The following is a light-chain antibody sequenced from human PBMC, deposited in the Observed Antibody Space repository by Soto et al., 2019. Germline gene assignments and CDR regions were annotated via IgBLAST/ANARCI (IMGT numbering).Light chain of an antibody. CDR3: QQRRNWLT. Sequence: ELVFTQSPATLSLSPGERATLSCRASQSVSRYLAWFQQNPVQTPRLLIYDASNRATGVPARFSGSGSGTDFTLTISSLEPEDFAVYYCQQRRNWLTFGGGTKVEIK. CDR2: DAS. J-gene: IGKJ4*01. V-gene: IGKV3-11*01. CDR1: QSVSRY.